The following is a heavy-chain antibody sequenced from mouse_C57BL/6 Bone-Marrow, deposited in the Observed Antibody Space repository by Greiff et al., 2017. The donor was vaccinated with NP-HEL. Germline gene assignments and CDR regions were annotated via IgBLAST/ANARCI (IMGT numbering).Heavy chain of an antibody. V-gene: IGHV7-3*01. J-gene: IGHJ2*01. CDR1: GFTFTDYY. Sequence: DVHLVESGGGLVQPGGSLSLSCAASGFTFTDYYMSWVRQPPGKALEWLGFIRNKANGYTTEYSASVKGRFTISRDNSQSILYLQMNALRAEGSATYYCASSMVTTGYWFGYWGQGTTLTGSS. CDR3: ASSMVTTGYWFGY. D-gene: IGHD2-2*01. CDR2: IRNKANGYTT.